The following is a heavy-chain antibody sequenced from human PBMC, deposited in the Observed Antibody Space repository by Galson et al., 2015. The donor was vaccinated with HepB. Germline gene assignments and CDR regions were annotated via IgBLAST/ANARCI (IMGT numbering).Heavy chain of an antibody. Sequence: ALGLSRAASGLPFSSFRMHWVRQAPGKGLEWVSSISSSSSYIYYADSVKGRFTISRDNAKNSLYLQMNSLRAEDTAVYYCASIVVVPAAGGRNDAFDIWGQGTMVTVSS. J-gene: IGHJ3*02. V-gene: IGHV3-21*01. CDR3: ASIVVVPAAGGRNDAFDI. D-gene: IGHD2-2*01. CDR2: ISSSSSYI. CDR1: GLPFSSFR.